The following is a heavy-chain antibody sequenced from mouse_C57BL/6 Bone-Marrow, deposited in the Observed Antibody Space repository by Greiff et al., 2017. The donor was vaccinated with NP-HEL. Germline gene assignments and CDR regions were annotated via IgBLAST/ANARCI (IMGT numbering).Heavy chain of an antibody. CDR1: GYTFTDYE. D-gene: IGHD1-1*02. CDR3: TRRSGGSPFAY. V-gene: IGHV1-15*01. CDR2: IDPETGGT. Sequence: VQLQQSGAELVRPGASVTLSCKASGYTFTDYEMHWVKQTPVHGLEWIGAIDPETGGTAYNQKFKGKAILTADKSSSTAYMELRSLTSEDSAVYDCTRRSGGSPFAYWGQGTLVTVSA. J-gene: IGHJ3*01.